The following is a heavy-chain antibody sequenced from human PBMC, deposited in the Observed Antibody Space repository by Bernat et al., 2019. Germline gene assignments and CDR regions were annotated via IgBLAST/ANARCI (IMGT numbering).Heavy chain of an antibody. CDR2: IFYSGTT. V-gene: IGHV4-39*01. Sequence: QLQLQESGPGLVKPSETLSLTCSVSGGSISRSDYYWGLIRQPPGKGLEWIASIFYSGTTYYNPSLKSRVTMSVDTSNNQFSLKLTSVTAADTAVYYCASDTRNSFDYWGQGTLVTVSS. CDR1: GGSISRSDYY. J-gene: IGHJ4*02. CDR3: ASDTRNSFDY.